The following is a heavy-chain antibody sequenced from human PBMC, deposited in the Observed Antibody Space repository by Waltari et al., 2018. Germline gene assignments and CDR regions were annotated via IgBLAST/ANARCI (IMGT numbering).Heavy chain of an antibody. J-gene: IGHJ4*02. V-gene: IGHV4-39*01. CDR3: ARQSAVAGTPIVYYFDY. Sequence: QLQLQESGPGLVKPSETLSLTCTVSGGSISSSSYYWGWIRQPPGKGLEWIGSLYYSGSTYYNPSLKSRVTISVDTSKNQFSLKLSSVTAADTAVYYCARQSAVAGTPIVYYFDYWGQGTLVTVSS. CDR1: GGSISSSSYY. D-gene: IGHD6-19*01. CDR2: LYYSGST.